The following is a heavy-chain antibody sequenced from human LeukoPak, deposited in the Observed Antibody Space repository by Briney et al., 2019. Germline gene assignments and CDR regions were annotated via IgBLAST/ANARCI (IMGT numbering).Heavy chain of an antibody. D-gene: IGHD6-6*01. CDR3: ARVADRIYYYYYMDV. CDR2: IYYSGST. J-gene: IGHJ6*03. CDR1: GGSISSYY. Sequence: PSETLSLTCTVSGGSISSYYWSWIRQPPGKGLDWIGYIYYSGSTNYNPSLKSRVTISVDTSKNQFSLKLSSVTAADTAVYYCARVADRIYYYYYMDVWGKGTTVTVSS. V-gene: IGHV4-59*01.